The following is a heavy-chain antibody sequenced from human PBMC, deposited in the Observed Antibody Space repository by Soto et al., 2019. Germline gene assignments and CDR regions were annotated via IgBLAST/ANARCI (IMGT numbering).Heavy chain of an antibody. J-gene: IGHJ4*02. Sequence: SETLSLTCTVSGGSISSYYWSWIRQPPGKGLEWIGYIYYSGSTNYNPSLKSRVTISVDTSKNQFSLKLSSVTAADTAVYYCATDGTSAAGRAYYFDYWGQGTLVTVSS. V-gene: IGHV4-59*01. CDR3: ATDGTSAAGRAYYFDY. CDR2: IYYSGST. D-gene: IGHD6-13*01. CDR1: GGSISSYY.